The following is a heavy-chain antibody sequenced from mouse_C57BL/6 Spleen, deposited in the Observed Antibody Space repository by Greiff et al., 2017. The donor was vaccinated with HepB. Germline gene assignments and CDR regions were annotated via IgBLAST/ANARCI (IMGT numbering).Heavy chain of an antibody. CDR1: GFTFNTYA. D-gene: IGHD4-1*01. V-gene: IGHV10-3*01. J-gene: IGHJ3*01. CDR3: VRGNWDRFQFSFAY. CDR2: IRSKSSNYAT. Sequence: DVHLVESGGGLVQPNGSLKLSCAASGFTFNTYAMHWVRQAPGKGLEWVARIRSKSSNYATYYADSVKDRFTISRDDSQSMLYLQMNNLKTEDTAMYYCVRGNWDRFQFSFAYWGQGTLVTVSA.